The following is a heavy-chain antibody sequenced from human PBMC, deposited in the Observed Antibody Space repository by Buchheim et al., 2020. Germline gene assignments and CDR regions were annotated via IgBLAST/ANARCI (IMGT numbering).Heavy chain of an antibody. J-gene: IGHJ6*02. V-gene: IGHV3-30*18. CDR2: ISYDGSNK. Sequence: QVQLVESGGGVVQPGRSLRLSCVASGFTFSSYGMHWVRQAPGKGLEWVAVISYDGSNKYYADSVKGRFTISRDNYKNTLYLQMNSLRAEDTAVYYCAKVYRAWFGELSGMDVWGQGTT. CDR3: AKVYRAWFGELSGMDV. D-gene: IGHD3-10*01. CDR1: GFTFSSYG.